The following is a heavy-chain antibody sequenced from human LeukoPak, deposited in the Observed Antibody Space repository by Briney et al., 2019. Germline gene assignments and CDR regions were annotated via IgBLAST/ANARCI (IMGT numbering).Heavy chain of an antibody. J-gene: IGHJ4*02. D-gene: IGHD3-3*01. CDR3: TTDTADDFWSGCSQYYFDY. CDR1: GFTFSNAW. V-gene: IGHV3-15*01. Sequence: GGSLRLSCAASGFTFSNAWMSWVRQAPGKGLEWVGRIKSKTDGGTTDYAAPVKGRFTISRDDSRNTLYLQMNSLKTEDTAVYYCTTDTADDFWSGCSQYYFDYWGQGTLVTVSS. CDR2: IKSKTDGGTT.